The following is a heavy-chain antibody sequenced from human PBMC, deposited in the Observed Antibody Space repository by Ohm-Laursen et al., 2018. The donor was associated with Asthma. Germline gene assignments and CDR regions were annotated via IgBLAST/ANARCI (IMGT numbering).Heavy chain of an antibody. CDR1: GGSISSGGYY. Sequence: SQTLSLTCTVSGGSISSGGYYWSWIRQHPGKGLEWIGYIYYSGSTYYNPSLKSRVTISVDTSKNQFSLKLSSVTAADTAVYYCARFPIAAAAFDYWGQGTLVTVSS. CDR2: IYYSGST. J-gene: IGHJ4*02. CDR3: ARFPIAAAAFDY. V-gene: IGHV4-31*03. D-gene: IGHD6-13*01.